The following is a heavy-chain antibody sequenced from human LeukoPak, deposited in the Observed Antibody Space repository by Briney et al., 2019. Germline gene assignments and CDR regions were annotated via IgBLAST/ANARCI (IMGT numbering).Heavy chain of an antibody. J-gene: IGHJ4*02. Sequence: GGSLRLSCAASGFTFSSYAMHLVRQAPGKGLEWVAVIPYDGSNKYYADSVKGRFTISRDNSKNTLYLQMNSLRAEDTAVYYCARDDPPYYDFWSGYYLDYWGQGTLVTVSS. CDR3: ARDDPPYYDFWSGYYLDY. V-gene: IGHV3-30-3*01. D-gene: IGHD3-3*01. CDR1: GFTFSSYA. CDR2: IPYDGSNK.